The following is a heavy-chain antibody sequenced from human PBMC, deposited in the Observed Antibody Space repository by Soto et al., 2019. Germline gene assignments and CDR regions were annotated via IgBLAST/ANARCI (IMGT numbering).Heavy chain of an antibody. D-gene: IGHD3-22*01. CDR1: GYSFTSYW. V-gene: IGHV5-10-1*01. CDR2: IDPSDSYT. Sequence: GESLKISCKGSGYSFTSYWISWVRQMPGKGLEWMGRIDPSDSYTNYSPSFQGHVTISADKSISTAYLQWSSLKASDTAMYYCARLYYDSSGCYYYYGMDVWGQGTTVTVSS. CDR3: ARLYYDSSGCYYYYGMDV. J-gene: IGHJ6*02.